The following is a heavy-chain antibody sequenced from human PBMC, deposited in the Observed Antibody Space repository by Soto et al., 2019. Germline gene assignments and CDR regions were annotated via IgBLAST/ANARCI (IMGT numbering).Heavy chain of an antibody. V-gene: IGHV3-30-3*01. CDR3: AGAIRYCSVVIFYPKYHNCMVV. CDR2: ISYDGSNK. CDR1: GFTFSSYA. D-gene: IGHD2-15*01. Sequence: GGSLRLSCAASGFTFSSYAMHWVRQAPGKGLEWVAVISYDGSNKYYADSVKGRFTISRDNSKNTLYLQMNSLRAEDTAVYYCAGAIRYCSVVIFYPKYHNCMVVWGPGTTVNGFS. J-gene: IGHJ6*02.